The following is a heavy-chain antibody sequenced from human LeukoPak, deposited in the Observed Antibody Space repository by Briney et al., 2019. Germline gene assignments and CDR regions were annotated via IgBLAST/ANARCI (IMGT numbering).Heavy chain of an antibody. CDR2: IYYSGST. Sequence: SETLSLTCTVSGGPISSGDYYWSWIRQPPGKGLEWIGYIYYSGSTYYNPSLKSRVTISVDTSKNQFSLKLSSVTAADMAVYYCARQRQYSSSWYKEGDHFDYWGQGTLVTVSS. CDR1: GGPISSGDYY. V-gene: IGHV4-30-4*01. J-gene: IGHJ4*02. D-gene: IGHD6-13*01. CDR3: ARQRQYSSSWYKEGDHFDY.